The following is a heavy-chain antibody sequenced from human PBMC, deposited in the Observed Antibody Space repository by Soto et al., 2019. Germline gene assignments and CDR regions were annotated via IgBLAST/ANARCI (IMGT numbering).Heavy chain of an antibody. Sequence: GGSLRLSCAASGFTFDDYTMHWVRQAPGKGLEWVSLISWDGGSTYYADSVKGRFTISRDNSKNSLYLQMNSLRTEDTALYYCAKDMGYCSSTSCPGLGMDVWGQGTTVTVSS. CDR2: ISWDGGST. J-gene: IGHJ6*02. V-gene: IGHV3-43*01. CDR1: GFTFDDYT. CDR3: AKDMGYCSSTSCPGLGMDV. D-gene: IGHD2-2*01.